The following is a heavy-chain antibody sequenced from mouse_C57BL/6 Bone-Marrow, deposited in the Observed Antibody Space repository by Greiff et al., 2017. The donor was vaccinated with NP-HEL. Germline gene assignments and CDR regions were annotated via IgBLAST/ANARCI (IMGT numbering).Heavy chain of an antibody. CDR1: GYTFTSYW. CDR3: ARSYYSNYVFYWYFDV. Sequence: QVQLQQPGAELVMPGASVKLSCKASGYTFTSYWMHWVKQRPGQGLEWIGEIDPSDSYTNYNQKFKGKSTLTVDKSSSTAYMQLSSLTSEDSAVYYCARSYYSNYVFYWYFDVWGTGTTVTVSS. J-gene: IGHJ1*03. D-gene: IGHD2-5*01. CDR2: IDPSDSYT. V-gene: IGHV1-69*01.